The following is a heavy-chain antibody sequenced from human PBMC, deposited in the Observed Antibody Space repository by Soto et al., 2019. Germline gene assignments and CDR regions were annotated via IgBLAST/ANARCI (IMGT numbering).Heavy chain of an antibody. CDR1: DGSVSSGSYY. J-gene: IGHJ4*02. V-gene: IGHV4-61*01. D-gene: IGHD5-12*01. CDR2: IYSRGST. Sequence: QAQLQESGPGLVKPSETLSLTCTVSDGSVSSGSYYWTWIRQPPGKGLEWIGYIYSRGSTLYNPSLKSRVIISVDTSMNQFSLKLSSVTAADTAGYYCARDSLALFDSWGQGTLVTVSS. CDR3: ARDSLALFDS.